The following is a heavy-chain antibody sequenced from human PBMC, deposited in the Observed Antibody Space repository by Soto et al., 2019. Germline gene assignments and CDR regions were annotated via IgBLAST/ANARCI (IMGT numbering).Heavy chain of an antibody. J-gene: IGHJ6*02. CDR1: GYSFTSYW. CDR2: IYPGDFDT. Sequence: GESLKISCKGSGYSFTSYWIGWVRQMPGKGLEWMGIIYPGDFDTRYSPSFQGQFTISADKSIRTAYLQWSSLKASDTALYYFARYGVLGYCSGGSCYSFYYYGMDVWGQGTTVTVSS. V-gene: IGHV5-51*01. D-gene: IGHD2-15*01. CDR3: ARYGVLGYCSGGSCYSFYYYGMDV.